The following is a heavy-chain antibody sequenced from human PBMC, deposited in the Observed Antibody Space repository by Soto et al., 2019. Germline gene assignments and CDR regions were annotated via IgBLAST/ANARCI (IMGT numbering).Heavy chain of an antibody. CDR1: GYTLTSYD. CDR2: MNPNSGNT. V-gene: IGHV1-8*01. J-gene: IGHJ6*02. Sequence: SCRASGYTLTSYDMNWVRQANGKGLEWMGWMNPNSGNTGYAQKFQGRVTMIRNTSISTAYMELSSLRSEDTAVYYCARVGTAYFGGDCYSEFVDYYGMDVWGQGTTVTVSS. CDR3: ARVGTAYFGGDCYSEFVDYYGMDV. D-gene: IGHD2-21*02.